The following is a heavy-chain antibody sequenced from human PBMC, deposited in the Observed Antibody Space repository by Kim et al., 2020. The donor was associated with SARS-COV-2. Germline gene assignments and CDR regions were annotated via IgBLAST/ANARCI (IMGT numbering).Heavy chain of an antibody. V-gene: IGHV1-18*01. Sequence: YVQNLQVRVTMTADTSTSTAYMELRSLRSDDTAVYYCARLRSGWFVGYFDYWGQGTLVTVSS. D-gene: IGHD6-19*01. CDR3: ARLRSGWFVGYFDY. J-gene: IGHJ4*02.